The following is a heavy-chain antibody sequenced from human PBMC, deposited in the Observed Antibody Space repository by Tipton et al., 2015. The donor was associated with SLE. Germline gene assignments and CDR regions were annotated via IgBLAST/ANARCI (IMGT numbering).Heavy chain of an antibody. CDR3: ARHVLGTHGALDY. CDR2: IYHRGNT. Sequence: TLSLTCTVSGGSIGKDYWNWIRQPPGKGLEWIGSIYHRGNTYYNPSLRSRVTLSVDTTNNYFSLTLTSVTAADTAVYYCARHVLGTHGALDYWGQGTLVTVSS. CDR1: GGSIGKDY. D-gene: IGHD4-17*01. V-gene: IGHV4-59*08. J-gene: IGHJ4*02.